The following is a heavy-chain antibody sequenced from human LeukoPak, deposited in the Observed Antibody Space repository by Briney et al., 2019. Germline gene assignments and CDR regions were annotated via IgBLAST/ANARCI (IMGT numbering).Heavy chain of an antibody. CDR3: ARGRSLGSTYYFDY. CDR1: GGSFSGYY. J-gene: IGHJ4*02. V-gene: IGHV4-59*10. CDR2: IYTSGST. Sequence: SETLSLTCAVYGGSFSGYYWSWIRQPAGKGLEWIGRIYTSGSTNYNPPLKSRVTISVDTSKNQFSLKLSSVTAADTAVYYCARGRSLGSTYYFDYWGQGTLVTVSS. D-gene: IGHD2-2*01.